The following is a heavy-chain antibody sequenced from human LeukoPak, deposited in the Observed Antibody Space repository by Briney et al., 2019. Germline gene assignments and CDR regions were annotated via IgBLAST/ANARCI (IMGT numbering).Heavy chain of an antibody. CDR2: IKGDGNEK. CDR1: GFTFSSYW. Sequence: GGSLRLSCAASGFTFSSYWLNWVRQAPGKGLEWVANIKGDGNEKNYVDSVRGRFSISRDNAKNSLYLQMDSLRAEDTAVYYCAKEGAYPIITYDSWGQGALVTVSS. V-gene: IGHV3-7*01. J-gene: IGHJ5*01. D-gene: IGHD3-10*01. CDR3: AKEGAYPIITYDS.